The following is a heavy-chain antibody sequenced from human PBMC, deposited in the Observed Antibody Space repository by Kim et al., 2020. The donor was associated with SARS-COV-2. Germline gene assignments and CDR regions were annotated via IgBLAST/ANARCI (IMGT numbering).Heavy chain of an antibody. J-gene: IGHJ6*02. CDR3: AKTTMIPYYGMDV. CDR1: GFTFSSYA. V-gene: IGHV3-23*03. Sequence: GGSLRLSCAASGFTFSSYAMSWVRQAPGKGLEWVSVIYSGGSSTYYADSVKGRFTISRDNSKNTLYLQMNSLRAEDTAVYYCAKTTMIPYYGMDVWGQGTTVTVSS. D-gene: IGHD3-22*01. CDR2: IYSGGSST.